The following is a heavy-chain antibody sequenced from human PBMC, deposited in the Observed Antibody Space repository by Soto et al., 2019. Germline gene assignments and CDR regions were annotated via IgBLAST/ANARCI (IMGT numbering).Heavy chain of an antibody. V-gene: IGHV1-69*12. D-gene: IGHD3-3*01. CDR1: GGTFSSYA. CDR2: IIPIFGTA. Sequence: QVQLVQSGAEVKKPGSSVKVSCKASGGTFSSYAISWVRQAPGQGLEWMGGIIPIFGTANYAQKFQGRVTITADEXXSTADMEVSSLRSEDTAVYYCARGFWSGHQRRFDYWGQGTLVTVSS. CDR3: ARGFWSGHQRRFDY. J-gene: IGHJ4*02.